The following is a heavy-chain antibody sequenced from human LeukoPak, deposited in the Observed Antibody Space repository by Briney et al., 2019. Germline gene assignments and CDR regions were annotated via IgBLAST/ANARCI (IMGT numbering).Heavy chain of an antibody. D-gene: IGHD3-10*01. J-gene: IGHJ6*02. CDR1: GYIFTAHN. CDR3: ARSALWFGGGFYYGMDV. Sequence: ASVKVSCKASGYIFTAHNIHWIRQAPGQGLEWTGWINPNSGGTNYAQKFQGRVTMTRDTSISTAYMELSRLRSDDTAVYYCARSALWFGGGFYYGMDVWGQGTTVTVSS. V-gene: IGHV1-2*02. CDR2: INPNSGGT.